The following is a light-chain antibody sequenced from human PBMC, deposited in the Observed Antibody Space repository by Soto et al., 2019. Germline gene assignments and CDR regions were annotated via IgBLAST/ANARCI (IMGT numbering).Light chain of an antibody. Sequence: EIVLTQSPATLSLSPGERATLSCRASQSVSRYLAWYQQKPGQAPRLLIYDASNRATGIPARFSGSGSGTDFTLTISSLEPEDFAVYYCEQLRDLPLTFGGGTKVEIK. CDR3: EQLRDLPLT. V-gene: IGKV3-11*01. J-gene: IGKJ4*01. CDR1: QSVSRY. CDR2: DAS.